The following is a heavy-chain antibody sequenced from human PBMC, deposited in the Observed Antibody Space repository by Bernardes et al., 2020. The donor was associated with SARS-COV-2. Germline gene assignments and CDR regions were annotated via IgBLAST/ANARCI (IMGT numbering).Heavy chain of an antibody. V-gene: IGHV3-11*01. J-gene: IGHJ4*02. CDR2: IDKSGSPI. CDR1: GFTFSDFH. D-gene: IGHD2-2*02. Sequence: GGSLRLSCATSGFTFSDFHMTWIRQTPGTGLEWIAYIDKSGSPIYYADSVRGRFTVYRDNAKKSLFLQMTSLRAEDTAVYFCARECSSASCHMTGSLDYWGQGALVTVAS. CDR3: ARECSSASCHMTGSLDY.